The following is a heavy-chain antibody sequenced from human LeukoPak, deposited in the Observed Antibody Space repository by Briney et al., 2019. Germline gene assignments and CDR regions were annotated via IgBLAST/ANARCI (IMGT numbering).Heavy chain of an antibody. D-gene: IGHD5-18*01. J-gene: IGHJ4*02. CDR3: AKDTAMGWFDY. CDR1: GFTFSSYA. V-gene: IGHV3-23*01. CDR2: ISGSGGST. Sequence: GGSVRLSCAASGFTFSSYAMSWVRQAPGKGLEWGSAISGSGGSTYYADSVKGRSTISRDNSKNTLYLQMNSLRAKDTALYYCAKDTAMGWFDYWGQRTLVTVSS.